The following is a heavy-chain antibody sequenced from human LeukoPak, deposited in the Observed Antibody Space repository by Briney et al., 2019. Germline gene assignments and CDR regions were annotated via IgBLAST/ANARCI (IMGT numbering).Heavy chain of an antibody. CDR1: GFTFSSYG. CDR3: ARSRSQIYYYYGMDV. J-gene: IGHJ6*02. CDR2: IWYDGSNK. Sequence: SLRLSCAASGFTFSSYGMHWVRQAPGKGLEWVAVIWYDGSNKYYADSVKGRFTISRDNSKNTLYLQMNSLRAEDTAVYYCARSRSQIYYYYGMDVWGQGTTVTVSS. V-gene: IGHV3-33*01.